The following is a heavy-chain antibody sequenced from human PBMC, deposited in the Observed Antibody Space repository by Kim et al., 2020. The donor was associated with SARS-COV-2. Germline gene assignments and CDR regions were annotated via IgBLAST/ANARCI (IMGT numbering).Heavy chain of an antibody. Sequence: SVKVSCKASGFTFTSSAMQWVRQARGQRLEWIGWIVVGSGNTNYAQKFQERVTITRDMSTSTAYMELSCLRSEDTAVYYCAADSRRNYDFWSGPQGLYYYYYMDVWGKGTTVTVSS. CDR1: GFTFTSSA. CDR3: AADSRRNYDFWSGPQGLYYYYYMDV. CDR2: IVVGSGNT. J-gene: IGHJ6*03. V-gene: IGHV1-58*02. D-gene: IGHD3-3*01.